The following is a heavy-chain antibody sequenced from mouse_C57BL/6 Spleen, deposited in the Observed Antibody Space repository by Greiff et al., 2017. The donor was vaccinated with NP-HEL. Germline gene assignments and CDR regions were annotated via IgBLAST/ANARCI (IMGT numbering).Heavy chain of an antibody. Sequence: VQLKQSGPELVKPGASVKISCKASGYTFTDYYMNWVKQSHGKSLEWIGDINPNNGGTSYNQKFKGKATLTVDKSSSTAYMELRSLTSEDSAVYYCAIYGNYVRYAMDYWGQGTSVTVSS. V-gene: IGHV1-26*01. CDR1: GYTFTDYY. CDR2: INPNNGGT. CDR3: AIYGNYVRYAMDY. J-gene: IGHJ4*01. D-gene: IGHD2-1*01.